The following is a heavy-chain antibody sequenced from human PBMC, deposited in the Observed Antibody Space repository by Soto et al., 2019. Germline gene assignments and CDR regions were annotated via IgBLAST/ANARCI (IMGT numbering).Heavy chain of an antibody. J-gene: IGHJ4*02. Sequence: GGSLRLSCAASGFTFSNAWMSWVRQAPGKGLEWVGRIKSKTDGGTTDYAAPVKGRFTISRDDSKNTLYLQMNSLKTEDTAVYYCTTDSYYYDSSGYPDYWGQGTLVTVS. CDR1: GFTFSNAW. CDR3: TTDSYYYDSSGYPDY. CDR2: IKSKTDGGTT. V-gene: IGHV3-15*01. D-gene: IGHD3-22*01.